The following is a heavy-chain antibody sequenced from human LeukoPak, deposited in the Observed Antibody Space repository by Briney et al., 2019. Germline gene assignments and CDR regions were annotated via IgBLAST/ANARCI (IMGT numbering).Heavy chain of an antibody. J-gene: IGHJ4*02. CDR3: ATSPWFPYSSSWYYRFDY. Sequence: SVKVSCKASGGTFISYAISWVRQAPGQGLEWMGGIIPIFGTANYAQKFQGRVTITTDESTSTAYMELSSLRSEDTAVYYCATSPWFPYSSSWYYRFDYWGQGTLVTVSS. V-gene: IGHV1-69*05. CDR1: GGTFISYA. D-gene: IGHD6-13*01. CDR2: IIPIFGTA.